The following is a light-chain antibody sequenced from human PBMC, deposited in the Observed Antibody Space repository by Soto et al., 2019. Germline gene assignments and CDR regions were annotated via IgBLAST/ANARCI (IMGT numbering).Light chain of an antibody. Sequence: DIVMTQSPDSLAVSLGERATINCKSSQSVLYSSNNKNYLAWYQHKPGQPPKLLIYWASTRESGVHDRFSGSGSGIDFTLTISSLQAEDVGVYYCQQYYSTPLTFGGGTKVEIK. CDR3: QQYYSTPLT. J-gene: IGKJ4*01. CDR2: WAS. V-gene: IGKV4-1*01. CDR1: QSVLYSSNNKNY.